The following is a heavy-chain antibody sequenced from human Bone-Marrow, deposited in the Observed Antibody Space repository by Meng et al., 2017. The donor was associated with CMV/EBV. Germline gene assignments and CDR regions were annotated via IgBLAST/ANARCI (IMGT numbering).Heavy chain of an antibody. Sequence: GSLRLSCAVYGGSFSGYYWSWIRQPPGKGLEWIGEINHSGSTNYNPSLKSRVTISVDTSKNQFSLKLSSVTAADTAVYYCARGRNRFSESYYYYYGMDVWGQGTTVTGSS. D-gene: IGHD2/OR15-2a*01. CDR2: INHSGST. CDR1: GGSFSGYY. V-gene: IGHV4-34*01. CDR3: ARGRNRFSESYYYYYGMDV. J-gene: IGHJ6*01.